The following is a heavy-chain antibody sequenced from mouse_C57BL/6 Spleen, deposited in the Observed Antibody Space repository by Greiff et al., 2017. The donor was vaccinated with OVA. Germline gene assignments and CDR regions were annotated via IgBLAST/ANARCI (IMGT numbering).Heavy chain of an antibody. Sequence: EVQVVESGGDLVKPGGSLKLSCAASGFTFSSYGMSWVRQTPDKRLEWVATISSGGSYTYYPDSVKGRFTISRDNAKNTLFLQMTSLRSEDTAMYYCARQSLRQLRGAMDYWGQGTSVTVSS. CDR3: ARQSLRQLRGAMDY. D-gene: IGHD3-2*02. V-gene: IGHV5-6*01. CDR2: ISSGGSYT. J-gene: IGHJ4*01. CDR1: GFTFSSYG.